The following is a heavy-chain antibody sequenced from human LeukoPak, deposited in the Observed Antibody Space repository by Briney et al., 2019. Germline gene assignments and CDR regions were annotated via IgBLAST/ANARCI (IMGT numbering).Heavy chain of an antibody. CDR3: ARAGTAMVSLDY. V-gene: IGHV4-59*01. Sequence: PSETLSLTCTVSGGSISSYYWSWIRQPPGKGLEWIGYIYYSGSTNYNPSLKSRVTISVDTPKNQFSLKPTSVTAADTAVYYCARAGTAMVSLDYWGQGTLVTVSS. CDR2: IYYSGST. D-gene: IGHD5-18*01. CDR1: GGSISSYY. J-gene: IGHJ4*02.